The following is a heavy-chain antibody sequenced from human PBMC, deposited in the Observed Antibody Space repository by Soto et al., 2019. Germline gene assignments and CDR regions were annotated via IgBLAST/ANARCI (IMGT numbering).Heavy chain of an antibody. J-gene: IGHJ6*03. CDR3: ARGFGGSGYDYCYYYMDV. V-gene: IGHV1-2*04. CDR2: INPNSGGT. D-gene: IGHD5-12*01. CDR1: GYTFTGYY. Sequence: GASVKVSCKASGYTFTGYYMHWVRQAPGQGLEWMGWINPNSGGTNYAQKFQGWVTMTRDTSISTAYMELSRLRSDDTAVYYCARGFGGSGYDYCYYYMDVWGKGTTVTVSS.